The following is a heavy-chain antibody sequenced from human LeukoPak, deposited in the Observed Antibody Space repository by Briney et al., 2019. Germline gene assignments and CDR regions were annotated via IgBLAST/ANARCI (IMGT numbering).Heavy chain of an antibody. Sequence: SVKLSCKASGGTFSSYAISWVREAPGQGLEWMGRIIPIFGTANYAQKFQGRVTITTDESTSTAYMELSSLRSEDTAVYYCARDFRLYGDYEGYYFDYWGQGTLVTVSS. V-gene: IGHV1-69*05. D-gene: IGHD4-17*01. J-gene: IGHJ4*02. CDR1: GGTFSSYA. CDR2: IIPIFGTA. CDR3: ARDFRLYGDYEGYYFDY.